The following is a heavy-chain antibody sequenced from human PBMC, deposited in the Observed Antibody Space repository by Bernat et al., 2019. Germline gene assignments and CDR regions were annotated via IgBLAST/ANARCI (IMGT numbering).Heavy chain of an antibody. J-gene: IGHJ5*02. V-gene: IGHV6-1*01. D-gene: IGHD6-13*01. CDR2: TYYRSRWYN. Sequence: QVQLQQSGPGLVKPSQTLSLTCAISGDSVSSNSAAWNWIRQSPSRGIEWLGRTYYRSRWYNDYAVSVKSRITINPDTSKNQVSLQLNSVSPEDTTVYYCATGRYSCSSRFDPLGQGTLVTVSS. CDR3: ATGRYSCSSRFDP. CDR1: GDSVSSNSAA.